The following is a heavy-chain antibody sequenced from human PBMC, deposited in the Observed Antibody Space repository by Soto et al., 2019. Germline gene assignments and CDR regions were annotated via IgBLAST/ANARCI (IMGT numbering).Heavy chain of an antibody. CDR3: ARDLEVRGVLDY. V-gene: IGHV3-30-3*01. J-gene: IGHJ4*02. CDR2: ISYDGSNK. Sequence: VGSLRLSCAASGFTFSRYAMHWVRQAPGKGLEWVAVISYDGSNKYYADSVKGRFTISRDNSKNTLYLQMNSLRAEDTAVYYCARDLEVRGVLDYWGQGTLVTVSS. CDR1: GFTFSRYA. D-gene: IGHD3-10*01.